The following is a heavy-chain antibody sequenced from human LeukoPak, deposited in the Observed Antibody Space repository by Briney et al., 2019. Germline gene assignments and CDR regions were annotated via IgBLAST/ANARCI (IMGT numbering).Heavy chain of an antibody. V-gene: IGHV1-18*01. Sequence: ASVKVSSKASGYPFNSYGISWVGQAPGQGLEWMGYINAYDGNTKYAQNFQGRVNMTADTSATTGYMELRSLRYDDTAVYYCARVGTITIVGGDYWGQGTLVTVSS. CDR1: GYPFNSYG. CDR2: INAYDGNT. CDR3: ARVGTITIVGGDY. J-gene: IGHJ4*02. D-gene: IGHD3-3*01.